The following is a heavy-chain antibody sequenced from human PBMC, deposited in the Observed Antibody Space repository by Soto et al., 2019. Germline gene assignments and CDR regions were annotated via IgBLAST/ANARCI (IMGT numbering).Heavy chain of an antibody. Sequence: GGSLRLSCAASGFTFSSYAMAWVRQAPGKGLEWVSTISGSGGNTHYADSVKGRFTISRDNSKNTLYLQMNSLRAEDTAVYYCARDQLYYNDISGRPLNAFDVSGQGTMVTVSS. D-gene: IGHD3-22*01. J-gene: IGHJ3*01. CDR1: GFTFSSYA. CDR2: ISGSGGNT. CDR3: ARDQLYYNDISGRPLNAFDV. V-gene: IGHV3-23*01.